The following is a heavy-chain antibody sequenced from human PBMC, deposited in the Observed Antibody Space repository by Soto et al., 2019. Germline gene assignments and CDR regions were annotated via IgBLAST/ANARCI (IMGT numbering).Heavy chain of an antibody. V-gene: IGHV3-64D*08. D-gene: IGHD3-3*01. CDR3: VRTYYDFWSGYYTLGY. CDR1: GFTFSSYA. J-gene: IGHJ4*02. CDR2: ISSNGGST. Sequence: GGSLRLSCSASGFTFSSYAMHWVRQAPGKGLEYVSAISSNGGSTYYADSVKGRFTISRDNSKNTLYLQMSSLRAEDTAVYYCVRTYYDFWSGYYTLGYWGQGTLVTVSS.